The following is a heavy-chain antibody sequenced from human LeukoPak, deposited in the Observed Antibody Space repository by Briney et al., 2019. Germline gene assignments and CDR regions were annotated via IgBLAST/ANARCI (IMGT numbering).Heavy chain of an antibody. V-gene: IGHV3-30*18. CDR2: IQYDGSRK. CDR3: AKDLIL. J-gene: IGHJ3*01. Sequence: GRSLRLSCAASGFTFSSYGMHWVRQAPGKGLEWVSFIQYDGSRKNYVDSVKGRFTISRDNSKNTLYLQMFSLRPEDTAVYFCAKDLILWGQGTVVTVSS. CDR1: GFTFSSYG.